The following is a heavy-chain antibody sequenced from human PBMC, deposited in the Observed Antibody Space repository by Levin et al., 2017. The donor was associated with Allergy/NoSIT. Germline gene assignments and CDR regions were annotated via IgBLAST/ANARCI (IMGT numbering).Heavy chain of an antibody. CDR3: ARGGNYGDRRFDY. Sequence: LSLTCAASGFTFSSYAMHWVRQAPGKGLEWVAVISYDGSNKYYADSVKGRFTISRDNSKNTLYLQMNSLRAEDTAVYYCARGGNYGDRRFDYWGQGTLVTVSS. D-gene: IGHD4-17*01. CDR1: GFTFSSYA. CDR2: ISYDGSNK. J-gene: IGHJ4*02. V-gene: IGHV3-30-3*01.